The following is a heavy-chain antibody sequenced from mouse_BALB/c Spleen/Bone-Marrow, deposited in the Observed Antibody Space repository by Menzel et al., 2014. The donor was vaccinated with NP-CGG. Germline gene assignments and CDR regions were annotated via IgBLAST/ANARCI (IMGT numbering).Heavy chain of an antibody. CDR1: GFDFSRYW. CDR3: ARLGYYGSFAY. Sequence: EVKLVESGGGLVQPGGSLKLSCAASGFDFSRYWMSWVRQAPGKGLEWIGEINPDSSTINYTPSLKDKFIISRDNAKNTLYLQMSKVRSEDTALYYCARLGYYGSFAYWGRGTLVTVSA. D-gene: IGHD1-2*01. J-gene: IGHJ3*01. CDR2: INPDSSTI. V-gene: IGHV4-1*02.